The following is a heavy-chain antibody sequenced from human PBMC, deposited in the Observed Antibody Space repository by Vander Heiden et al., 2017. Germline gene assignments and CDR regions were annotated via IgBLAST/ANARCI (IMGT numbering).Heavy chain of an antibody. CDR3: AKLPGGYCSSPSCYLDY. J-gene: IGHJ4*02. V-gene: IGHV3-23*01. CDR2: ISGSGGTT. Sequence: EVQLLESGGGLVQPGGSLSLSCAASGFPFRSYPMSWVRQAPGKGLEWVSAISGSGGTTYYADSVKGRFTISRDNSKNTLHLQMNSLRAEDTAVYYCAKLPGGYCSSPSCYLDYWGQGTLVTVSS. D-gene: IGHD2-2*01. CDR1: GFPFRSYP.